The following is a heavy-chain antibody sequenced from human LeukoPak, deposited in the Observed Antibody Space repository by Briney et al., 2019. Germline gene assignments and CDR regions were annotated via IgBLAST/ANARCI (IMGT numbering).Heavy chain of an antibody. CDR1: GGSFSGYY. V-gene: IGHV4-34*01. Sequence: SETLSLTCAVYGGSFSGYYWSWIRQPPGKGLEWIGEINHSGSTNYNPSLKSRVTISVDTSKNQFSLKLSSVTAADTAVYYCARHRVRQYYYGSGRSGWFDPWGQGTLVTVSS. CDR2: INHSGST. CDR3: ARHRVRQYYYGSGRSGWFDP. D-gene: IGHD3-10*01. J-gene: IGHJ5*02.